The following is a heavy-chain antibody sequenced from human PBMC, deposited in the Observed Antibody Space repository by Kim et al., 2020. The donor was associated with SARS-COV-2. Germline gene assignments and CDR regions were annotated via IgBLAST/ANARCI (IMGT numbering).Heavy chain of an antibody. CDR3: ARGSYGSGSKLPRFRLPNFDY. V-gene: IGHV4-34*01. Sequence: SETLSLTCAVYGGSFSGYYWSWIRQPPGKGLEWIGEINHSGSTNYNPSLKSRVTISVDTSKNQFSLKLSSVTAADTAVYYCARGSYGSGSKLPRFRLPNFDYWGQGTLVTVSS. CDR1: GGSFSGYY. J-gene: IGHJ4*02. CDR2: INHSGST. D-gene: IGHD3-10*01.